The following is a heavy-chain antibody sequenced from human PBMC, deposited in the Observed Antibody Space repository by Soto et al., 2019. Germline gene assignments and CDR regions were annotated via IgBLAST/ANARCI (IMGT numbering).Heavy chain of an antibody. J-gene: IGHJ6*02. CDR2: IYYSGST. Sequence: TSETLSLTCTVSGGSISSCGYYWSWIRQHPGKGLEWIGYIYYSGSTYYNPSLKSRVTISVDTSKNQFSLKLSSVTAADTAVYYCARVEDTYDFWSGPSYGMDVWGQGTTVTVSS. D-gene: IGHD3-3*01. CDR1: GGSISSCGYY. CDR3: ARVEDTYDFWSGPSYGMDV. V-gene: IGHV4-31*03.